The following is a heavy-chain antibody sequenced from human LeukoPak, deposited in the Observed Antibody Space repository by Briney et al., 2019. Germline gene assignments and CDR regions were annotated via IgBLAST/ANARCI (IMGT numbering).Heavy chain of an antibody. CDR2: VNRDGSET. V-gene: IGHV3-7*03. Sequence: GGSLRLSCAASGFALSSHWMAWVRQVPGRGPEWVANVNRDGSETYYLDSVKGRFTISKDNAKNSLYLQMNSLRAEDTALYHCARNNGMDVWGQGTTVIVSS. CDR3: ARNNGMDV. J-gene: IGHJ6*02. CDR1: GFALSSHW.